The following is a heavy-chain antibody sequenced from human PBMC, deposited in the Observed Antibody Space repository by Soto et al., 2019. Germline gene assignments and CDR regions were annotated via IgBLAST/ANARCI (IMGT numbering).Heavy chain of an antibody. V-gene: IGHV4-31*03. CDR2: IYYSGST. CDR1: GGSISSGGYY. D-gene: IGHD6-13*01. CDR3: ARDRKQQLVRYFDY. J-gene: IGHJ4*02. Sequence: SETLSLTCTISGGSISSGGYYWSWIRQHPGKGLEWIGYIYYSGSTYYNPSLKSRVTISVDTSKNQFSLKLSSVTAADTAVYYCARDRKQQLVRYFDYWGQGTLVTVSS.